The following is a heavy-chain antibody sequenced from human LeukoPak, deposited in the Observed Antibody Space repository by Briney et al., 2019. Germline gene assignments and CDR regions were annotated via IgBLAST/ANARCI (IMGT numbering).Heavy chain of an antibody. J-gene: IGHJ4*02. Sequence: GGSLRLSCAASGFSVSSNYMSWVRQAPGKGLEWVSAIYSGGSTYYADSVKGRFTISRDSSNNTVFLQMNNLRAEDTAVYYCARGGKMGGFHGSGTFYLHYFDYLGQGTLVTVSS. V-gene: IGHV3-66*01. CDR2: IYSGGST. CDR3: ARGGKMGGFHGSGTFYLHYFDY. D-gene: IGHD3-10*01. CDR1: GFSVSSNY.